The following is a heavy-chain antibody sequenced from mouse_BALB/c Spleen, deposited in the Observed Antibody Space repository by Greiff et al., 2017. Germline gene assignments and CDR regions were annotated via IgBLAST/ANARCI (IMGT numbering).Heavy chain of an antibody. CDR2: INPSTGYT. J-gene: IGHJ4*01. V-gene: IGHV1-7*01. D-gene: IGHD2-2*01. Sequence: QVQLQQSGAELAKPGASVKMSCKASGYTFTSYWMHWVKQRPGQGLEWIGYINPSTGYTEYNQKFKDKATLTADKSSSTAYMQLSSLTSEDSAVYYCARSGGLPLAMDYWGQGTSVTVSS. CDR3: ARSGGLPLAMDY. CDR1: GYTFTSYW.